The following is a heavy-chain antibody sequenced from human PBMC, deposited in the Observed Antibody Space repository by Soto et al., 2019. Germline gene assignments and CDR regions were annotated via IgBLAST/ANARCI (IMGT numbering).Heavy chain of an antibody. CDR1: GGSVSSVGYY. Sequence: SETLSLTCTVSGGSVSSVGYYWSWIRQHPGKGLEWIGYITYSGNTYFNPSLESRVTMSADTSKNQFSLKLSSVTAADTAVYFCVRGGSCTNGVCSVFDYWGQGTLVTVSS. CDR3: VRGGSCTNGVCSVFDY. CDR2: ITYSGNT. V-gene: IGHV4-31*03. D-gene: IGHD2-8*01. J-gene: IGHJ4*02.